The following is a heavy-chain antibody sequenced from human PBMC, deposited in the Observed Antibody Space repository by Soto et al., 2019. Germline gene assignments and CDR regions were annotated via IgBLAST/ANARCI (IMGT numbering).Heavy chain of an antibody. Sequence: QVQLVPSGAEVKKPGAAVQVSCKASGYPVTRSGISWARQAPGPGPEWMGWISSYNGDTNYAQTFQGRVTMTTDTSTSKAYMELRSLRSDDTAVYYCAREGVAPYYYYGMDIWGQGTPVTVSS. V-gene: IGHV1-18*01. J-gene: IGHJ6*02. CDR2: ISSYNGDT. CDR3: AREGVAPYYYYGMDI. D-gene: IGHD5-12*01. CDR1: GYPVTRSG.